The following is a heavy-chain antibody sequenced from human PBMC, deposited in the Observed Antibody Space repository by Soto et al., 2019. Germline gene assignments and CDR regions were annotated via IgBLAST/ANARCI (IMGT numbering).Heavy chain of an antibody. CDR3: AFSPRPGGTGFDY. D-gene: IGHD1-26*01. J-gene: IGHJ4*02. Sequence: PGGSLRLSCAPSGCTLSYYYMSCMRQAPGKGPEWVSYISASSSYTNYADSVQGRFTISRDNAKNSVYLQMNSLRAEDTAVEYCAFSPRPGGTGFDYWGQGTPVSRLL. CDR1: GCTLSYYY. CDR2: ISASSSYT. V-gene: IGHV3-11*06.